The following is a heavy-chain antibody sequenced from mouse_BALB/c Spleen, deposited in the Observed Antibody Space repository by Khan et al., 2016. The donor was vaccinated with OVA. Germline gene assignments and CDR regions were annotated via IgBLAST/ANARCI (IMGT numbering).Heavy chain of an antibody. CDR1: GYTFTSYW. CDR2: IYPGNSDT. J-gene: IGHJ2*01. Sequence: VQLKQSGTVLARPGASVKMSCKASGYTFTSYWMHWVKQRPGQGLEWIGAIYPGNSDTNYNQKFKGKAKLTAVTSTSTAYMELNSLTNEDSATYYCTRNDFCNYGGWDYWGQGTTLTVSS. D-gene: IGHD2-1*01. CDR3: TRNDFCNYGGWDY. V-gene: IGHV1-5*01.